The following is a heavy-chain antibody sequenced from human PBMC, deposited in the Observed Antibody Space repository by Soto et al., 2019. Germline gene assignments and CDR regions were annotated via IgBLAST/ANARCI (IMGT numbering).Heavy chain of an antibody. V-gene: IGHV3-30*18. CDR3: AKDFNLRRYYDSSGYYPDY. CDR1: GFTFSSYG. D-gene: IGHD3-22*01. CDR2: ISYDGSNK. Sequence: WGSLRLSCAASGFTFSSYGMHRVRQAPGKGLEWVAVISYDGSNKYYADSVKGRFTISRDNSKNTLYLQMNSLRAEDTAVYYCAKDFNLRRYYDSSGYYPDYWGQGTLVTVS. J-gene: IGHJ4*02.